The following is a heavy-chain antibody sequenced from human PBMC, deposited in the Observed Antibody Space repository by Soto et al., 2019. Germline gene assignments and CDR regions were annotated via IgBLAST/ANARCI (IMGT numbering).Heavy chain of an antibody. V-gene: IGHV3-48*02. CDR3: ALVYPGSDYGMDV. CDR2: ISSSSSTI. Sequence: GGSLRLSCAASGFTFSSYAMSWVRQAPGKGLEWVSAISSSSSTIYYADSVKGRFTISRDNAKNSLYLQMNSLRDEDTAVYYCALVYPGSDYGMDVWGQGTTVTVSS. J-gene: IGHJ6*02. CDR1: GFTFSSYA. D-gene: IGHD2-15*01.